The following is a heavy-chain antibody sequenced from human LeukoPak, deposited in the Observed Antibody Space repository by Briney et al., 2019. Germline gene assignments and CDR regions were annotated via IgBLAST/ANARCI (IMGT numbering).Heavy chain of an antibody. D-gene: IGHD1-26*01. J-gene: IGHJ4*02. CDR2: IYYSGTT. CDR3: ARHGGSYFPY. Sequence: SETLSLTCTVSGGSINGYYWSWIRQPPGRGLEWIAYIYYSGTTKYNPALQSQVTISVDTSNNQFSLKLSSVTAADTAVYYCARHGGSYFPYWGQGTLVTVSS. V-gene: IGHV4-59*08. CDR1: GGSINGYY.